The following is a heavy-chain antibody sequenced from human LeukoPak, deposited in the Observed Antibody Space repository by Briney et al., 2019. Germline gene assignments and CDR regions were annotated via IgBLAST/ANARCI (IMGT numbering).Heavy chain of an antibody. CDR3: AESELPDAFDI. CDR2: IYYSGST. J-gene: IGHJ3*02. CDR1: GGSISSYY. Sequence: SETLSLTCTVSGGSISSYYWSWIRQPPGKGLEWIGYIYYSGSTNYNPSLKSRVTISVDTSKNQFSLKLSSATAADTAVYYCAESELPDAFDIWGQGTMVTVSS. V-gene: IGHV4-59*08. D-gene: IGHD1-26*01.